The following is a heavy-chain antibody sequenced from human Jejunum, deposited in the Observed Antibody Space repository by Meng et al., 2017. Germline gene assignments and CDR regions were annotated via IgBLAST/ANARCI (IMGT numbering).Heavy chain of an antibody. CDR1: GWSSRGCC. D-gene: IGHD1-14*01. J-gene: IGHJ4*02. CDR2: IHPSGRT. CDR3: TRGTDRAKSGDY. Sequence: VRLQPLGAGFLKSLETTSLSAVCYGWSSRGCCLRWARQPSGKGVEWSGEIHPSGRTDSRTFLKSRLTISLDTYKKQFSLSLNAATAADTGIYYCTRGTDRAKSGDYWGQRTLVTVSS. V-gene: IGHV4-34*01.